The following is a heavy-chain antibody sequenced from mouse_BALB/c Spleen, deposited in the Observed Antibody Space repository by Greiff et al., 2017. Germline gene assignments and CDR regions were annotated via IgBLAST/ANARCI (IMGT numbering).Heavy chain of an antibody. Sequence: QVQLKESGPGLVAPSQSLSITCTVSGFSLTSYGVHWVRQPPGKGLEWLGVIWAGGSTNYNSALMSRLSISKDNSKSQVFFKMNSLQANDTAIYYCARKGYGNLDYWGQGTTLTVSS. CDR1: GFSLTSYG. J-gene: IGHJ2*01. V-gene: IGHV2-9*02. D-gene: IGHD2-10*02. CDR2: IWAGGST. CDR3: ARKGYGNLDY.